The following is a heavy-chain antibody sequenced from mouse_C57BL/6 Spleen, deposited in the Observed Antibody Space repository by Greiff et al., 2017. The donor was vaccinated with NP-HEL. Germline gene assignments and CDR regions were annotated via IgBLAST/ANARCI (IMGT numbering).Heavy chain of an antibody. CDR1: GFTFSDYY. V-gene: IGHV5-16*01. CDR2: INYDGSST. CDR3: AIYGSSYAAMDY. J-gene: IGHJ4*01. D-gene: IGHD1-1*01. Sequence: EVKLMESEGGLVQPGSSMKLSCTASGFTFSDYYMAWVRQVPDKGLEWVANINYDGSSTYYLESLKNRFIISRDNAKNILYLQMSSLKSEDTATYYCAIYGSSYAAMDYWGQGTSVTVSS.